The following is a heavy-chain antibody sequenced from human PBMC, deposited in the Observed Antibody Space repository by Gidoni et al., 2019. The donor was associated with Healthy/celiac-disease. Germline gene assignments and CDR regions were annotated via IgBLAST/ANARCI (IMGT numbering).Heavy chain of an antibody. CDR3: ARDASHDSSGYRVGDAFDI. D-gene: IGHD3-22*01. CDR1: GGSLSRGAYS. Sequence: QVQLQESGPGLVKPSQTLYLTCNVPGGSLSRGAYSWSWSRQPPGKGLEWIGYIYYSGSTYYNPSLKSRVTISVDTSKNQFSLKLSSVTAADTAVYYCARDASHDSSGYRVGDAFDIWGQGTMVTVSS. V-gene: IGHV4-30-4*01. J-gene: IGHJ3*02. CDR2: IYYSGST.